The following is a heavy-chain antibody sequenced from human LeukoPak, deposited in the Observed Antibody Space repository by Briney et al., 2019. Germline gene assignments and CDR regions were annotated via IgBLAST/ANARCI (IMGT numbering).Heavy chain of an antibody. CDR1: GFTFSSYV. CDR2: ISDNGVTR. V-gene: IGHV3-23*01. J-gene: IGHJ6*02. CDR3: AKAPAPYYYYYGMDV. Sequence: SGGSLRLSCAASGFTFSSYVMNWVRQAPGKGLEWVSSISDNGVTRYYADSVKGRFTISRDNSDNTVYLQMNSLRAEDTAIYYCAKAPAPYYYYYGMDVWGQGTAVNVSS.